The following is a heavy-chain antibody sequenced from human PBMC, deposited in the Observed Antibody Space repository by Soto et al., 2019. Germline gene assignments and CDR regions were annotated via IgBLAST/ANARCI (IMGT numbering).Heavy chain of an antibody. CDR1: GGTFSSYA. CDR3: ASPPSDYDSSGYYPY. Sequence: SVKVSCKASGGTFSSYAISWVRQAPGQGLEWMGGIIPIFGTANYAQKFQGRVTITADKSTSTAYMELSSLRSEDTAVYYCASPPSDYDSSGYYPYWGQGTLVTVSS. J-gene: IGHJ4*02. D-gene: IGHD3-22*01. V-gene: IGHV1-69*06. CDR2: IIPIFGTA.